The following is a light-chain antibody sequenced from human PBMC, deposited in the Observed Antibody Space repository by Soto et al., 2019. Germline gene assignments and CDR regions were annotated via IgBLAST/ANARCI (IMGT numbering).Light chain of an antibody. Sequence: QSVLTQPASVSGSPGQSITISCTGTSSDVGGYNYVSWYQQYPGKAPKLMIYDVSNRPSGVSNRFSGSKSVNTASLTISGLQAEDEADYYCSSYTSSDSWVFGGGTKVTVL. J-gene: IGLJ3*02. V-gene: IGLV2-14*01. CDR2: DVS. CDR3: SSYTSSDSWV. CDR1: SSDVGGYNY.